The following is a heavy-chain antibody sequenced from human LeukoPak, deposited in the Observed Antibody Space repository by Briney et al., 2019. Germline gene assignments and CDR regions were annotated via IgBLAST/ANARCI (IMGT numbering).Heavy chain of an antibody. CDR1: GFSFNKNW. J-gene: IGHJ4*02. CDR3: SRGTSAGGPISPFNF. D-gene: IGHD4-23*01. V-gene: IGHV3-74*01. Sequence: GGSLILSCVASGFSFNKNWMHWVRQAPGKGLVWGSRIPGVGSNTNYADSVKGRFSTSRDNAKTTVYLQMTSLWAEDTGTYYCSRGTSAGGPISPFNFWGQGTVVTVSS. CDR2: IPGVGSNT.